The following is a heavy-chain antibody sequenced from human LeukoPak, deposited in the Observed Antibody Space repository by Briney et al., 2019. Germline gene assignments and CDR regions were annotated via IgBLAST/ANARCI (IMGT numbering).Heavy chain of an antibody. CDR1: GFTFSSYS. J-gene: IGHJ3*02. CDR3: ARDRYYDILTGYYRALDAFDI. Sequence: GGSLRLSCAASGFTFSSYSMNWVRQAPGKGLEWVSSISSSSSYIYYADSVKGRFTISRDNAKNLLYLQMNSLRAEDTAVYYCARDRYYDILTGYYRALDAFDIWGQGTMVTVSS. V-gene: IGHV3-21*01. D-gene: IGHD3-9*01. CDR2: ISSSSSYI.